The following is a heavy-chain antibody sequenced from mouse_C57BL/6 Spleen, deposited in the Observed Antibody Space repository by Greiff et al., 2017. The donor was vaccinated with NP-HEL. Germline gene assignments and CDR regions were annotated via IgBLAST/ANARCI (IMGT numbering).Heavy chain of an antibody. J-gene: IGHJ1*03. CDR3: AREGYYYGSRSWYFDV. Sequence: EVKLVESEGGLVQPGSSMKLSCTASGFTFSDYYMAWVRQVPEKGLEWVANINYDGSSTYYLDSLKSRFIISRDNAKNILYLQMSSLKSEDTATYYCAREGYYYGSRSWYFDVWGTGTTVTVSS. D-gene: IGHD1-1*01. CDR2: INYDGSST. V-gene: IGHV5-16*01. CDR1: GFTFSDYY.